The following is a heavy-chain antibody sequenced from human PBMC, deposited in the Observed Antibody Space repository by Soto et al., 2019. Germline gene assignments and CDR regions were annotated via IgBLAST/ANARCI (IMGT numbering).Heavy chain of an antibody. D-gene: IGHD4-17*01. J-gene: IGHJ3*01. CDR2: IYASENT. CDR1: GGSISGYY. V-gene: IGHV4-4*07. CDR3: ARVGRTRATVTTDAFDV. Sequence: QVQLQESGPGLVKPSETLSLTCTVSGGSISGYYWSWIRQPAGKRLEWIGRIYASENTNKNPSLTRRGTLSVDTSKNQFSLRLNSVTAADTAVYYCARVGRTRATVTTDAFDVWVQGTKGTVSS.